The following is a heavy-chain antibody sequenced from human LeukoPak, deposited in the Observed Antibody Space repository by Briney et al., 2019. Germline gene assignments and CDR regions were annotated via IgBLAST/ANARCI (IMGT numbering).Heavy chain of an antibody. Sequence: KASETLSFTCIVSGGSISGYYWSWIRQPPGKGLEWIGSIYYSGSTDYNPSLKSRVIISVDTSKNQFSLSLISVTAADTAVYYCARDGVSALNLYSDLWGRGTPVTVSS. CDR3: ARDGVSALNLYSDL. D-gene: IGHD3-3*01. CDR1: GGSISGYY. CDR2: IYYSGST. J-gene: IGHJ2*01. V-gene: IGHV4-59*01.